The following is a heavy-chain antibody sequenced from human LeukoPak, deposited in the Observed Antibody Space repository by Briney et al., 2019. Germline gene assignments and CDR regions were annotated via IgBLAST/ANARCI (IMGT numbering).Heavy chain of an antibody. CDR1: GFTFSSYA. Sequence: GGSLRLSCVGSGFTFSSYAMNWVRLAPGKGLEWVSFISSSGNIKLYADSVRGRFTISRDSGKNSLYLHMNSLRAEDTAVYYCAKGGSPGYNYNAFDMWGQGTMVAVS. CDR3: AKGGSPGYNYNAFDM. V-gene: IGHV3-48*04. CDR2: ISSSGNIK. J-gene: IGHJ3*02. D-gene: IGHD3-22*01.